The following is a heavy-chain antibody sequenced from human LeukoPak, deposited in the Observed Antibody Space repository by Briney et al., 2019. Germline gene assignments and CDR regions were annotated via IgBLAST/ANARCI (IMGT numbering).Heavy chain of an antibody. V-gene: IGHV3-7*01. D-gene: IGHD3-22*01. Sequence: GGSLRLSCAASGFTSSNYWMNWVRQAPGKGLEGVANINEDGGRSYYVDAVRGRFIIYRDSARNSLYLQMNSLRAEDTAVYYCARDKGSYYYDSSGAVDYWGQGTLVTVSS. CDR1: GFTSSNYW. CDR2: INEDGGRS. J-gene: IGHJ4*02. CDR3: ARDKGSYYYDSSGAVDY.